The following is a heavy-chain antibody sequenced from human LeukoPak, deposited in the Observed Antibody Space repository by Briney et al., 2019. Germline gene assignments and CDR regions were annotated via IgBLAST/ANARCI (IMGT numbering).Heavy chain of an antibody. CDR3: ARATYDYDPFFRFDY. Sequence: GGSLRLSCAVSGFTFSSYWMNWVRQAPGKGLEWVASIRQDGGEKSYVDSVKGRFTISRDNTKNSLYLQMSSLRAEDTAVYYCARATYDYDPFFRFDYWGQGTLVTVSS. J-gene: IGHJ4*02. D-gene: IGHD4-17*01. CDR2: IRQDGGEK. CDR1: GFTFSSYW. V-gene: IGHV3-7*01.